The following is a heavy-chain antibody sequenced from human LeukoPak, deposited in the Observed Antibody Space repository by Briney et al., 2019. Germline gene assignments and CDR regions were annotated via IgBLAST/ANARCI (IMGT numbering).Heavy chain of an antibody. CDR1: GGSFSGYY. CDR2: INHSGST. CDR3: ARHRRWVRGVTTRDYHYMDV. Sequence: PSETLSLTCAVYGGSFSGYYWSWIRQPPGKGLEWIGEINHSGSTNYNPSLKSRVTISVDTSKNQFSLKLSSVPAADTAVYYCARHRRWVRGVTTRDYHYMDVWGKGTTVTIS. J-gene: IGHJ6*03. D-gene: IGHD3-10*01. V-gene: IGHV4-34*01.